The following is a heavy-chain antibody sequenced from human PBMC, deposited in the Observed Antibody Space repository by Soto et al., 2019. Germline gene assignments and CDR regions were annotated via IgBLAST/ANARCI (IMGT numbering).Heavy chain of an antibody. V-gene: IGHV3-23*01. CDR2: ISGSGGST. Sequence: PGGSLRLSCRVSGFMFSSYAMTWVRQVPGKGLEWVSSISGSGGSTYYSDSVRGRFTISRDNSKKVLYLEMNRLKGDDTAVYFCAKDASWGDHYYFDNWGQGTLVTVSS. CDR1: GFMFSSYA. J-gene: IGHJ4*02. CDR3: AKDASWGDHYYFDN. D-gene: IGHD2-21*02.